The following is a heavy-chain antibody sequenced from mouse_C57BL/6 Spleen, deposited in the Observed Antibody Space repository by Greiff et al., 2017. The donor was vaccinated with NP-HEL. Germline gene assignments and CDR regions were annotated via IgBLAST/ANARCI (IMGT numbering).Heavy chain of an antibody. J-gene: IGHJ1*03. Sequence: QVQLQQPGAELVKPGASVKMSCKASGYTFTSYWITWVKQRPGQGLEWIGDIYPGSGSTNYNEKFKSKATLTVDTSSSTAYMQPSSLTSEDSAVYYCARWDYYGSSYEYFDVWGTGTTVTVSS. CDR1: GYTFTSYW. D-gene: IGHD1-1*01. CDR3: ARWDYYGSSYEYFDV. CDR2: IYPGSGST. V-gene: IGHV1-55*01.